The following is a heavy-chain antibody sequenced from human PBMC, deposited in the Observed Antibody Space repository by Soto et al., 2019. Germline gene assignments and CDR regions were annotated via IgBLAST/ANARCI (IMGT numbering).Heavy chain of an antibody. CDR3: TRTRGASTDY. CDR2: IRNKANSYTS. J-gene: IGHJ4*02. D-gene: IGHD3-10*01. Sequence: EVQLVESGGDLVQPGGSLRLSCSASGFTFSDYYMDWVRQAPGKGLEWVGRIRNKANSYTSEYAPSVKGRFTISRDDSKNSLYLQMNSLQTEDTAVYYCTRTRGASTDYWGQGTLVTVSS. CDR1: GFTFSDYY. V-gene: IGHV3-72*01.